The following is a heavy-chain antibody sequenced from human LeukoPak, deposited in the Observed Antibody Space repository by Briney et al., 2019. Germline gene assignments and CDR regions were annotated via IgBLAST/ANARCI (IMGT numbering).Heavy chain of an antibody. D-gene: IGHD1-26*01. V-gene: IGHV6-1*01. CDR2: TYYRSKWYN. CDR1: GDSVSSNSAA. CDR3: GFYCTGMDV. J-gene: IGHJ6*02. Sequence: SQTLSLTCAISGDSVSSNSAAWNWIRQSPSRGLEWLGRTYYRSKWYNDYAVSLKSRITINPDTSKNQFSLHLNSVTPEDTADCARGFYCTGMDVWGQGTTVTVSS.